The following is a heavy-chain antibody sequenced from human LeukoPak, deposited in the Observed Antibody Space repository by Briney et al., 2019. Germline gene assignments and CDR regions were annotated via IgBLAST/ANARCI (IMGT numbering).Heavy chain of an antibody. V-gene: IGHV4-39*07. CDR2: IYYSGST. CDR3: ARVNDCSRASCFTSWFDP. Sequence: SETLSLTCTVSGGSISSSSYYWGWIRQPPGKGLEWIGSIYYSGSTYYNPSLKSRVTISVDTSKNQFSLKLSSVTAADTAVYYCARVNDCSRASCFTSWFDPWGQGTLVTVSS. J-gene: IGHJ5*02. D-gene: IGHD2-2*02. CDR1: GGSISSSSYY.